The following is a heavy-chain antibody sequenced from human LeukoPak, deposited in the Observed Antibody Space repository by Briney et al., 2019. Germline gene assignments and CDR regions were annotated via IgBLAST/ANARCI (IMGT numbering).Heavy chain of an antibody. J-gene: IGHJ4*02. CDR3: ARSRGYSRFDY. CDR1: DGSISSYY. D-gene: IGHD5-18*01. V-gene: IGHV4-59*01. CDR2: IYYSGST. Sequence: PSETLSLTCTVSDGSISSYYWSWVRQPPGKGLEWIGYIYYSGSTNYNPSLKSRVTISVDTSKNRFSLKLSSVSAADTAVYYCARSRGYSRFDYWGQGTLVTVSS.